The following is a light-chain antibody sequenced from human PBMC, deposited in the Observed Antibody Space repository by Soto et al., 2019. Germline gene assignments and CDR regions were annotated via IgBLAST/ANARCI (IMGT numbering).Light chain of an antibody. Sequence: EIVLTQSPGTLSLSPGERATLSCRAGQSVSSSYLAWYQQKPGQAPRLLIYGASSRATGIPDRFSGSGSGTDFTLTISRLEPEDFAVYYCQQYGSSPLFGPGTKVDIK. CDR2: GAS. J-gene: IGKJ3*01. V-gene: IGKV3-20*01. CDR3: QQYGSSPL. CDR1: QSVSSSY.